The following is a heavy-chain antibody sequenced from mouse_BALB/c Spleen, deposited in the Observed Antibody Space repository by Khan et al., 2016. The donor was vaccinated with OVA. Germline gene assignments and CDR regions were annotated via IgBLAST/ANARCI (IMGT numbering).Heavy chain of an antibody. J-gene: IGHJ4*01. CDR1: GYTFTGYS. D-gene: IGHD1-1*01. CDR3: AMDFHYYVSRGALDY. Sequence: QVQLQQSGAELARPGASVKMSCKASGYTFTGYSMHWIKQRPGQGLEWIGYISPSNAYTNYNQKFKDKATLTADKSSSTAYMQLSSLTSEDSAVYYYAMDFHYYVSRGALDYWGQGTSVTVSS. V-gene: IGHV1-4*01. CDR2: ISPSNAYT.